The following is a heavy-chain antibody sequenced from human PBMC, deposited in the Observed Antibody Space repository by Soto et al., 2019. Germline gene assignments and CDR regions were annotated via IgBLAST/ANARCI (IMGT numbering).Heavy chain of an antibody. Sequence: PSETLSLTCTVSGGFISSYYWSWIRQPPGKGLEWIGYIYYSGSTNYNPSLKSRVTISVDTSKNQFSLKLSSVTAADTAVYYCARDTPYTYCSSTSCLNNGMDVWGQGTTVTVSS. J-gene: IGHJ6*02. V-gene: IGHV4-59*01. CDR3: ARDTPYTYCSSTSCLNNGMDV. D-gene: IGHD2-2*01. CDR1: GGFISSYY. CDR2: IYYSGST.